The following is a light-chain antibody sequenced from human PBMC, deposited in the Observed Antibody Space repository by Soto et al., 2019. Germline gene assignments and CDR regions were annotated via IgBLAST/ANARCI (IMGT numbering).Light chain of an antibody. Sequence: DIQMTQSPSSLSASIGDRVTITCRASRGINTFLAWYQQIPGKAPRLLINASSTLQPGVPSRFSGGGSGTDFSLTISSLQPEDVATYYCQNYASVPIAFGPGTKVDVE. CDR2: ASS. V-gene: IGKV1-27*01. CDR1: RGINTF. CDR3: QNYASVPIA. J-gene: IGKJ3*01.